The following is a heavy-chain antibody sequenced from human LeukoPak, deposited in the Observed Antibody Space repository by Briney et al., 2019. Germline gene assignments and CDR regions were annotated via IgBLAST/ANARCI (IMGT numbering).Heavy chain of an antibody. Sequence: GGSLRLSCAASGFTFSSYGIHWVRQAPDKGLEWVAAVSSDGSNKYYADSVKGRFTISRDTSKNTLYLQMNSLGAEDTAVYYCARGYSSSWLGYFDYWGQGTLVTVSS. V-gene: IGHV3-30*03. D-gene: IGHD6-13*01. CDR3: ARGYSSSWLGYFDY. J-gene: IGHJ4*02. CDR2: VSSDGSNK. CDR1: GFTFSSYG.